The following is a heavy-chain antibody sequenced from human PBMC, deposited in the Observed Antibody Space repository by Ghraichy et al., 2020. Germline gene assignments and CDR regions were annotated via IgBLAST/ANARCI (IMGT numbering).Heavy chain of an antibody. J-gene: IGHJ4*02. CDR3: ARPKEYEMFDY. V-gene: IGHV3-7*03. CDR2: IKYDGSEK. Sequence: GGSLRLSCAASGFTFSTYWMSWVRQAPGKGLEWVAHIKYDGSEKNYVDSVKGRFTISRDNAKNSVYLQMNSLRAEDTAVYYCARPKEYEMFDYWGQGTLVTVSS. CDR1: GFTFSTYW. D-gene: IGHD2-2*01.